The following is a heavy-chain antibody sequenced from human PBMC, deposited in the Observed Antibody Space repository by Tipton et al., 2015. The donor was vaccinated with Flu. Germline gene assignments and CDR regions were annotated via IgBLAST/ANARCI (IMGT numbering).Heavy chain of an antibody. CDR3: AKSIAPPPPKVFDY. J-gene: IGHJ4*02. D-gene: IGHD6-6*01. CDR2: ISHSGSTL. Sequence: CAASGFTFSDYYMSWVRQAPGKGLEWLSYISHSGSTLYYAASVKGRFTISRENAQNSLYLQLNSLRAEDTAVYYCAKSIAPPPPKVFDYWGQGTLVTVSS. CDR1: GFTFSDYY. V-gene: IGHV3-11*01.